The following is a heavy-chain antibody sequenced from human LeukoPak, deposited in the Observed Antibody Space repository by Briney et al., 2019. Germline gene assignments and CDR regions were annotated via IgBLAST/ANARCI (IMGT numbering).Heavy chain of an antibody. Sequence: GGSLRLSCTASGFTFGDSMSWVRQAPGKGLEWVSAISGSGGFTYYADSVKGRFTISRDNSKNTLYLQMNSLRAEDTAVYYCAKKDPGPQAGLDYWGQGTLVTVPS. CDR2: ISGSGGFT. D-gene: IGHD6-19*01. V-gene: IGHV3-23*01. CDR3: AKKDPGPQAGLDY. CDR1: GFTFGDS. J-gene: IGHJ4*02.